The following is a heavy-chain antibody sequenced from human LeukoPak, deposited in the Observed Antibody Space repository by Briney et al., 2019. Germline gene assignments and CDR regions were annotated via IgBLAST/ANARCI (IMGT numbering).Heavy chain of an antibody. D-gene: IGHD4-17*01. V-gene: IGHV5-51*01. CDR2: IYSADSDT. Sequence: GESLKISCKVSRQSSPKFWIAWVGPMRVKGLEWMGIIYSADSDTRYTPSFQGQVTISADKSITPAYMQWSSLKASDTAMYYCARIQDYGGRPSGYYGMDVWGQGTTVTVSS. CDR3: ARIQDYGGRPSGYYGMDV. CDR1: RQSSPKFW. J-gene: IGHJ6*02.